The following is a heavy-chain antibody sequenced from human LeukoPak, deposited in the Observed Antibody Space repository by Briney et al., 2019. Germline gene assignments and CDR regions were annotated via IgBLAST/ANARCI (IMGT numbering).Heavy chain of an antibody. J-gene: IGHJ4*02. CDR2: ISSSSSYT. Sequence: GGSLRLSCAASGFTFSDYYMSWIRQAPGKGLEWVPYISSSSSYTNYADSVKGRFTISRDNAKNSLYLQMNSLRAEDTAVYYCARVIVATGYYFDYWGQGTLVTVSS. CDR3: ARVIVATGYYFDY. D-gene: IGHD5-12*01. V-gene: IGHV3-11*06. CDR1: GFTFSDYY.